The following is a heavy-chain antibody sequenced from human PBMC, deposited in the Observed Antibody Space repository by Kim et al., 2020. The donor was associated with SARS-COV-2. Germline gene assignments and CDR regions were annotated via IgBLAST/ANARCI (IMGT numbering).Heavy chain of an antibody. CDR1: GYTPTKLS. Sequence: ASVKVSCKVSGYTPTKLSIHWVRQAPGKGLEWMGGFDSEEGETIYAHEFQGRISMTEDKSTDTHYMELRSLSSEDTALYYCAIAEGSYYREYCLHWGQGTLVTVSS. J-gene: IGHJ1*01. D-gene: IGHD1-26*01. CDR2: FDSEEGET. CDR3: AIAEGSYYREYCLH. V-gene: IGHV1-24*01.